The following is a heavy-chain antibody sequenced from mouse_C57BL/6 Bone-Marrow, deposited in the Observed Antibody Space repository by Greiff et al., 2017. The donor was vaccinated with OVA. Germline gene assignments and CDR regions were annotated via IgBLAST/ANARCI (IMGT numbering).Heavy chain of an antibody. V-gene: IGHV14-2*01. D-gene: IGHD1-1*01. J-gene: IGHJ4*01. CDR2: IDPEDGET. CDR3: AHHGSSYCFYAMDY. Sequence: QESGAELVKPGASVKLSCTASGFNIKDYYMHWVKQRTEQGLEWIGRIDPEDGETKYAPKFQGKAPITADTSSNTAYLQLSSLTAEDTAVYYCAHHGSSYCFYAMDYWGQGTSVTVSS. CDR1: GFNIKDYY.